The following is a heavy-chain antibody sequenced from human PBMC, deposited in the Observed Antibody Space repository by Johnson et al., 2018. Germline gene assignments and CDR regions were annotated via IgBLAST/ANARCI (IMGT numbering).Heavy chain of an antibody. CDR3: ARALSRAGTTPAYSYYYGMDV. Sequence: EVQLVESGGGLVQPGGSLRLSCAVSGFTFSSYAMSWVRQAPGKGLEWVSGISDRGGSTYHGDSVKGRFTISRDISKNTLYLQMNGLRAEDTAGYYCARALSRAGTTPAYSYYYGMDVGGQGTTVTVSS. D-gene: IGHD1-7*01. V-gene: IGHV3-23*04. CDR1: GFTFSSYA. J-gene: IGHJ6*02. CDR2: ISDRGGST.